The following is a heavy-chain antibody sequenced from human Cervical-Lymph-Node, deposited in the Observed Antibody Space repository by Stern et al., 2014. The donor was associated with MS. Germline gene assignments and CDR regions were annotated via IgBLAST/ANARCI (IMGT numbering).Heavy chain of an antibody. V-gene: IGHV4-61*02. CDR1: GGSISSGTYY. J-gene: IGHJ6*02. CDR3: ARVLWGSYRYWEYSGMDV. Sequence: QVQLQESGPGLVKPSQTLSLTCTVSGGSISSGTYYWSWIRQPAGKGLEWIGRIYTTGSTNYNPSLNNRVTISLDMSKNQFSLKLSSVTAADTAVYYCARVLWGSYRYWEYSGMDVWGQGTTVTVSS. CDR2: IYTTGST. D-gene: IGHD3-16*02.